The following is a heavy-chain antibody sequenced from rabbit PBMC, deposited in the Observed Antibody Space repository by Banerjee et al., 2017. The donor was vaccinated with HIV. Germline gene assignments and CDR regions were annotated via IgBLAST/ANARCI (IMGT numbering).Heavy chain of an antibody. CDR1: GFSFSSSYY. CDR2: IYAGSSGST. J-gene: IGHJ4*01. CDR3: ARRLYTYGYAGYAYATFNL. D-gene: IGHD6-1*01. Sequence: QSLEESGGDLVKPGASLTLTCTASGFSFSSSYYMCWVRQAPGKGLEWIACIYAGSSGSTYYASWAKGRFTISKTSSTTVTLQMTSLTAADTATYFCARRLYTYGYAGYAYATFNLWGPGTLVTVS. V-gene: IGHV1S40*01.